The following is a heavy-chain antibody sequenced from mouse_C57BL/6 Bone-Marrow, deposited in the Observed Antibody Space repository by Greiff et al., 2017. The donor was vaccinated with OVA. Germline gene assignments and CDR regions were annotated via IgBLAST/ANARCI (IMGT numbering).Heavy chain of an antibody. V-gene: IGHV2-2*01. CDR2: IWSGGST. CDR1: GFSLTSYG. J-gene: IGHJ4*01. CDR3: ARRDYADFYAMDY. D-gene: IGHD2-4*01. Sequence: VKLMESGPGLVQPSQSLSITCTVSGFSLTSYGVHWVRQSPGKGLEWLGVIWSGGSTDYNAAFIPRLSISKDNSKSQVFFKMNSLQADDTAIYYCARRDYADFYAMDYWGQGTSVTVSS.